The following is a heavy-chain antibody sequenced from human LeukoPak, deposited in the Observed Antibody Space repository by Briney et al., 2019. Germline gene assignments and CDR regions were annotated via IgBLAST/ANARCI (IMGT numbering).Heavy chain of an antibody. CDR1: GGSISSHY. CDR2: TFNTGNT. V-gene: IGHV4-59*11. D-gene: IGHD3-10*01. J-gene: IGHJ4*02. Sequence: SETLSVTCSVSGGSISSHYWSWIRQPPGKRLEWIGYTFNTGNTNYYPSLASRVTMSVDTSRAQFFLRLSPVTAADTAIYYCASRPADTTWYGVFDYWSQGTLVTVSS. CDR3: ASRPADTTWYGVFDY.